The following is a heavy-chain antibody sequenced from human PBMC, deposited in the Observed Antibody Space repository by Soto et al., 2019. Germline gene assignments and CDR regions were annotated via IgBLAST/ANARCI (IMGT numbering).Heavy chain of an antibody. J-gene: IGHJ5*02. V-gene: IGHV4-59*01. CDR3: ARGYYDSSAYYP. CDR2: MYYSGST. D-gene: IGHD3-22*01. Sequence: QVQLQESGPGLVKPSETLSLTCTVSGGSISSDYWSWIRQPPGKGLEWIGHMYYSGSTKYNPSLNRRVTIPIDTSRNHFSLKLTSVPAADTALYYCARGYYDSSAYYPWGQGTLVTVSS. CDR1: GGSISSDY.